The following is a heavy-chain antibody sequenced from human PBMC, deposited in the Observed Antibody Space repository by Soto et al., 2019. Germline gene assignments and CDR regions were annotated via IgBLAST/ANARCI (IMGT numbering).Heavy chain of an antibody. Sequence: ASVKVSCKASGGTFSSYTITWVRQAPGQGLEWMGGITPMFGTPNYAQRFRGRVTITADESTSTAYMELSSLRSEDTAMYFCARDGTLYDSRAYYYLYWGQGTLVTVSS. D-gene: IGHD3-22*01. CDR2: ITPMFGTP. CDR1: GGTFSSYT. CDR3: ARDGTLYDSRAYYYLY. J-gene: IGHJ4*02. V-gene: IGHV1-69*13.